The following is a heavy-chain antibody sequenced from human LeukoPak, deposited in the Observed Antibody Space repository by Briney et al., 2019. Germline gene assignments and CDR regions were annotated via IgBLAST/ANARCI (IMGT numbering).Heavy chain of an antibody. CDR1: GGSFSGYY. CDR3: ARATRGYSYGFDH. D-gene: IGHD5-18*01. V-gene: IGHV4-34*01. J-gene: IGHJ4*02. Sequence: SETLSLTCAVYGGSFSGYYWTWIRQPPGKGLEWIGEINHGGSTNYNPSLKSRVTISVDTSKNQFSLKLSSVTAADTAVYYCARATRGYSYGFDHWGQGTLVTVSS. CDR2: INHGGST.